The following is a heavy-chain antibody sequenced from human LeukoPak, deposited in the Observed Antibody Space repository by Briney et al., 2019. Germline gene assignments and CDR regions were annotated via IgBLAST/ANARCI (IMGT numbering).Heavy chain of an antibody. V-gene: IGHV3-30*02. CDR2: IQSDGGDK. Sequence: GGSLRLSCTGSGWTFNNAWLTWVRQAPGKGLEWVAFIQSDGGDKCYADSVKGRFTISRDNSKNTVFLQVNSLRAEDTAVYYCAKDITSWAFVIWGQRTMISVSS. CDR3: AKDITSWAFVI. D-gene: IGHD6-6*01. CDR1: GWTFNNAW. J-gene: IGHJ3*02.